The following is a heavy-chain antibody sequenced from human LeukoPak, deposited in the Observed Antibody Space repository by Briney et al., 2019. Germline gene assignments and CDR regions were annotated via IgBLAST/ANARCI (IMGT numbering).Heavy chain of an antibody. CDR2: IYYSGST. D-gene: IGHD3-3*01. Sequence: PSETLSLTCTVSGGSISSGGYYWSWIRQHPGKGLEWIGYIYYSGSTYYNPSLKSRVTISVDTSKNQFSLKLSSVTAADTAVYYCARGAQLRFLEWLPAAMPDYWGQGTLVTVSS. CDR3: ARGAQLRFLEWLPAAMPDY. CDR1: GGSISSGGYY. J-gene: IGHJ4*02. V-gene: IGHV4-31*03.